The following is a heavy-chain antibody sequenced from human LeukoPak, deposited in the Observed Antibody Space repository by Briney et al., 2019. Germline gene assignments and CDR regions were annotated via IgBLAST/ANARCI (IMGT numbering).Heavy chain of an antibody. CDR1: GFTFSSYW. V-gene: IGHV3-7*01. CDR3: ARDLLVGGSGYHY. D-gene: IGHD3-22*01. Sequence: PGGSLRLSCAASGFTFSSYWMSWVRQAPGKGLEWVANIKQDGSEKYYVDSVKGRFTISRDNAKNSLYLQMNSLGAEDTAVYYCARDLLVGGSGYHYWGQGTLVTVSS. J-gene: IGHJ4*02. CDR2: IKQDGSEK.